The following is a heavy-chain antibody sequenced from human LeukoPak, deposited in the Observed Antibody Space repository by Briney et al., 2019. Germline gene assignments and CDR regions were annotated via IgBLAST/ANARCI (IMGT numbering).Heavy chain of an antibody. CDR3: ARDRVGFLPESSWFDP. D-gene: IGHD2-15*01. CDR1: GYTFTGYY. J-gene: IGHJ5*02. V-gene: IGHV1-2*02. CDR2: INPNSGGT. Sequence: ASVKVSCKASGYTFTGYYMHWVRQAPGQGLEWMGWINPNSGGTNYAQKFQGRVTMTRDTSISTAYMELSRLRSDDTAVYYCARDRVGFLPESSWFDPWGQGTLVTVSS.